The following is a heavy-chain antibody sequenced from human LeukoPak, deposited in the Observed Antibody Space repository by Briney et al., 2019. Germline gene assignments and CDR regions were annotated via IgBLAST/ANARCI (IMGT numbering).Heavy chain of an antibody. CDR3: ARYRAMVNY. CDR1: GGSISSYY. Sequence: SETLSLTCTVSGGSISSYYWSWIRQPPGKGLEWIGYIYYSGSTNYNPSLKSRVTISVDTSKNQFSLKLSSVTAADTAVYYCARYRAMVNYWGQGTLVTVSS. J-gene: IGHJ4*02. CDR2: IYYSGST. D-gene: IGHD5-18*01. V-gene: IGHV4-59*08.